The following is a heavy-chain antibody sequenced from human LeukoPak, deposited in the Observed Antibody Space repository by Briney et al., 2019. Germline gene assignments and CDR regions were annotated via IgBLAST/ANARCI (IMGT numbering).Heavy chain of an antibody. D-gene: IGHD1-26*01. J-gene: IGHJ4*02. CDR2: IRSKANSYAT. CDR3: TQRQELGIVGATDY. Sequence: GSLKLSCAASGFTFSGSAMHWVRQASGKGLEWVGRIRSKANSYATAYAASVKGRFTISRDDSKNTAYLQMNSLKTEDTAVYYCTQRQELGIVGATDYWGQGTLVTVSS. V-gene: IGHV3-73*01. CDR1: GFTFSGSA.